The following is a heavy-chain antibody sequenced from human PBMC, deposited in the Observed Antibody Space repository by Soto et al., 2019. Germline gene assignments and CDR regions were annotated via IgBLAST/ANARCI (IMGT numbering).Heavy chain of an antibody. CDR2: IWYDGSNK. J-gene: IGHJ4*02. V-gene: IGHV3-33*01. CDR1: GFTFSSYG. Sequence: GGSLRLSCAASGFTFSSYGMHWVRQAPGKGLEWVAVIWYDGSNKYYADSVKGRFTISRDNSKNTLYLQMNSLRAEDTAVYYCARQAASGYSPDDYWGQGTMVTVYS. D-gene: IGHD3-3*01. CDR3: ARQAASGYSPDDY.